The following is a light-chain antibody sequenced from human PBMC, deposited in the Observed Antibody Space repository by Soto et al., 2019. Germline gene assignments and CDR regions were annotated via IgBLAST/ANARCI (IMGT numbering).Light chain of an antibody. J-gene: IGKJ5*01. V-gene: IGKV3-20*01. CDR2: GAS. CDR3: QHYGSSPPIT. Sequence: EIVLTQSPGTLSLSPGERATLSCRASRSVSSSYLAWYQQKPGQAPRLLIYGASSRATGIPDRFSGSGSGTDFTLTISRLEPEDFAGYYCQHYGSSPPITFGQGTRLEIK. CDR1: RSVSSSY.